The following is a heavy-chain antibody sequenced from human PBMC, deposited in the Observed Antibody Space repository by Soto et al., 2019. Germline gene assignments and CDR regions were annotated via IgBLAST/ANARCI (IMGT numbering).Heavy chain of an antibody. CDR1: GCTFSIYA. CDR2: ISGSGGST. J-gene: IGHJ4*02. V-gene: IGHV3-23*01. CDR3: AKVVMVRGWDYFDY. Sequence: GSLGRSCTASGCTFSIYAMGWVRQAAGKGLEWVSAISGSGGSTYYADSVQGRFTISRDNSKNTLYLQMNSLRAEDTDVYYCAKVVMVRGWDYFDYWGQGTLVTVYS. D-gene: IGHD3-10*01.